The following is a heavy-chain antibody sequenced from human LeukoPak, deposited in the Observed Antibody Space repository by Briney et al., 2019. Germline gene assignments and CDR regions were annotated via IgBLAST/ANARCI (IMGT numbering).Heavy chain of an antibody. Sequence: PGGSLRLSCAASGFTFSSYGMHWVRQAPGKGLEWVAFIRYDGSNKYYADSVKGRFTISRDNSKNTLYLQMNSLRAEDTAVYYCAKEPRFYYDSSGFDYWGQRTLVTVSS. CDR2: IRYDGSNK. CDR3: AKEPRFYYDSSGFDY. V-gene: IGHV3-30*02. J-gene: IGHJ4*02. CDR1: GFTFSSYG. D-gene: IGHD3-22*01.